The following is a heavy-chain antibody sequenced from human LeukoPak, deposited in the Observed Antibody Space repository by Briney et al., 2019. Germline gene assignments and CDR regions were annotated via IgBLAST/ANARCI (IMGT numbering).Heavy chain of an antibody. J-gene: IGHJ4*02. D-gene: IGHD2-15*01. CDR1: GGSISSGDYY. Sequence: SETLSFTCTVSGGSISSGDYYWSWIRQHPGKGLEWIGYIYYSGSTYYNPSLKSRVTISVDTSKNQFSLKLSSVTAADTAVYYCARGGVYCSGGSCYSSTFDYWGQGTLVTVSS. CDR2: IYYSGST. CDR3: ARGGVYCSGGSCYSSTFDY. V-gene: IGHV4-31*03.